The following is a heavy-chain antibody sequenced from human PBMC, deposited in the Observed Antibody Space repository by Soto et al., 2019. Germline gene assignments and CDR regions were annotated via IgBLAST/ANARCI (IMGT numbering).Heavy chain of an antibody. V-gene: IGHV4-31*03. J-gene: IGHJ3*02. CDR1: GVSISSGGYC. Sequence: PSETLSLTCTFSGVSISSGGYCWSWIRQHPGKGLEWIGYIYYSGSTYYNPSLKSRVTISVDTSKNQFSLKLSSVTAADTAVYYCARERREGYDKDAFDIWGQGTMVTVSS. CDR2: IYYSGST. D-gene: IGHD3-9*01. CDR3: ARERREGYDKDAFDI.